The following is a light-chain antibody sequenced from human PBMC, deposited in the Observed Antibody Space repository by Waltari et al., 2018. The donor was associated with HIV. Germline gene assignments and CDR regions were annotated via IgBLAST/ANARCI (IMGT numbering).Light chain of an antibody. V-gene: IGLV3-21*02. Sequence: SYMLTPPPALSVAPVQTARLTCGGNSVGRQSVHWYQQKSGQAPVLVVYDDSDRPSGIPGGFSGSNSGNTATLTISRGEDGDEADYYCQVCVDNSVIFAGGTRLTVL. CDR3: QVCVDNSVI. CDR1: SVGRQS. CDR2: DDS. J-gene: IGLJ2*01.